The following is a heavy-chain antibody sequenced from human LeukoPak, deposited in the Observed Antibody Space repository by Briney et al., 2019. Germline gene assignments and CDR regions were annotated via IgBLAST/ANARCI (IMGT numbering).Heavy chain of an antibody. CDR1: GGSISSSSYY. V-gene: IGHV4-39*07. CDR2: IYYSGST. J-gene: IGHJ1*01. Sequence: PSETLSLTCTVSGGSISSSSYYWGWIRQPPGKGLEWIGSIYYSGSTYYNPSLKSRVTISVDTSKNQFSLKLSPVTAADTAVYYCADWALSAVAGQEYFQHWGQGTLVTVSS. CDR3: ADWALSAVAGQEYFQH. D-gene: IGHD6-19*01.